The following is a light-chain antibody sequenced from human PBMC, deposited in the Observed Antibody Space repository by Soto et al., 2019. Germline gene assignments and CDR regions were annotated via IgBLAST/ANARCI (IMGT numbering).Light chain of an antibody. CDR1: QSVTKY. CDR2: NAT. J-gene: IGKJ1*01. Sequence: EIVLTQSPGTLSLSPGERATLSCRASQSVTKYLAWHQQKPGQAPRLLIYNATNRATGIPDGFSGSGSGTDFTLTISRLEPEDFAVYYCQKYGSSGTFGQGTKVDIK. V-gene: IGKV3-20*01. CDR3: QKYGSSGT.